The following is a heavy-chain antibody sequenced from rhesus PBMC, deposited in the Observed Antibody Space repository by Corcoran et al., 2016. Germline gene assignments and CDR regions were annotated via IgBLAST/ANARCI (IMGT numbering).Heavy chain of an antibody. Sequence: QVQLQESGPGLVKPSETLTLTCSVSGASITVDYFWTWIRQSPGKGLEWIGYIYNNRGGTNYSPSLKDRVTFSIDTSNNHFSLHLSSVTAADTAIYYCARDPYKGNYMGALDVWGRG. J-gene: IGHJ5-2*02. CDR2: IYNNRGGT. CDR1: GASITVDYF. V-gene: IGHV4-106*01. D-gene: IGHD1-44*01. CDR3: ARDPYKGNYMGALDV.